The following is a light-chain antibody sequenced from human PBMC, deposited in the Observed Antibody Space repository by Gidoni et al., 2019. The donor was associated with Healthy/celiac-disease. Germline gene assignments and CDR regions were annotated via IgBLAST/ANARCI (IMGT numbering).Light chain of an antibody. CDR1: SSDVGGYNY. CDR2: EVS. J-gene: IGLJ2*01. CDR3: SSYTSSSTLEGV. V-gene: IGLV2-14*01. Sequence: QSALTQPASVSVSPGQPITISCTGTSSDVGGYNYVSWYQQHPGKAPKLMIHEVSNRPSGVSNRFSDSKSGNTASLTISGLQAEDEADYYCSSYTSSSTLEGVFGGGTKLTVL.